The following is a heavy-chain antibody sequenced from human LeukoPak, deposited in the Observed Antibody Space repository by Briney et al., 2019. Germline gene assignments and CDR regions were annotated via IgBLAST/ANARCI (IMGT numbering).Heavy chain of an antibody. D-gene: IGHD3-9*01. CDR2: INPNGGGT. J-gene: IGHJ4*02. Sequence: AAVKVSCKASGYTFTDYYIHWVRQAPGQGLEWVGWINPNGGGTNYAQKLQGRVTMTEDTSTDTAYMELSSPRSEDTAVYYCATVEDILTGYYSFDYWGQGTLVTVSS. CDR1: GYTFTDYY. V-gene: IGHV1-2*02. CDR3: ATVEDILTGYYSFDY.